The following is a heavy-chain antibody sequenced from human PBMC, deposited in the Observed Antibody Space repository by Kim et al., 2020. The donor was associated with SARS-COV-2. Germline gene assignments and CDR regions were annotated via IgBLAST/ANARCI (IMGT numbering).Heavy chain of an antibody. CDR1: GFTFSSYA. CDR3: ARDKDFGDRSNWYHDAFDM. D-gene: IGHD6-13*01. Sequence: GGSLRLSCAASGFTFSSYAMDWVRQAPGKGLEWVAAISSDGSQKYYPDSVKGRFTISRDNSKDTLFLQMNSLRGEDTAVYCARDKDFGDRSNWYHDAFDMWGQGTMVTVSS. CDR2: ISSDGSQK. V-gene: IGHV3-30*04. J-gene: IGHJ3*02.